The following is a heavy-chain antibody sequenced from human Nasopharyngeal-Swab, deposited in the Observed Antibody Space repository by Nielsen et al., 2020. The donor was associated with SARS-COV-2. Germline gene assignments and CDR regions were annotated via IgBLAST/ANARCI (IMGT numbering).Heavy chain of an antibody. D-gene: IGHD3-9*01. CDR3: AKDGVRYLAGVFAFDI. J-gene: IGHJ3*02. Sequence: WIRQPPGKGLEWVSAISGSGGSTYYADSVKGRFTISRDNSKNTLYLQMNSLRAEDTAVYYCAKDGVRYLAGVFAFDIWGQGTMVTVSS. V-gene: IGHV3-23*01. CDR2: ISGSGGST.